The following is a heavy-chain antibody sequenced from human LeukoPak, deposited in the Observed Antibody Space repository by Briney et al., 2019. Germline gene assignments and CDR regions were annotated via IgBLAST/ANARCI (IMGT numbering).Heavy chain of an antibody. Sequence: GESLKTSCQVSGYSFTSYWIAWVRQMPGKGLEWMGIIYPGDSDTRYSPSFQGQVTISADKSISTAYLQWSSLKASDTAMYYCARGGYSYGYGWFDPWGQGTLVTVSS. CDR3: ARGGYSYGYGWFDP. V-gene: IGHV5-51*01. J-gene: IGHJ5*02. CDR1: GYSFTSYW. CDR2: IYPGDSDT. D-gene: IGHD5-18*01.